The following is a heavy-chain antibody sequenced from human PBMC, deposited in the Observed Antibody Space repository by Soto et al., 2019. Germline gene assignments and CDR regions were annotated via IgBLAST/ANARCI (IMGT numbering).Heavy chain of an antibody. D-gene: IGHD4-17*01. V-gene: IGHV3-33*01. J-gene: IGHJ4*02. CDR3: ARDRRNYTVTKGLGY. Sequence: PGGSLRLSCAASGFTFSSYGMHWVRQAPGKGLEWVAVIWYDGSNKYYADSVKGRFTISRDNSKNTLYLQMNSLRAEDTAVYYCARDRRNYTVTKGLGYWGQGTLVTVAS. CDR1: GFTFSSYG. CDR2: IWYDGSNK.